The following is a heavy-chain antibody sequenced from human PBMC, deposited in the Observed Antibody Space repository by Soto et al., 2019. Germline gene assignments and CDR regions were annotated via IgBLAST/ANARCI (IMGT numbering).Heavy chain of an antibody. D-gene: IGHD3-3*01. CDR1: GFNFMDYY. CDR3: VRETVAPIIGQDPSYGLDV. CDR2: ISTSGSVV. J-gene: IGHJ6*01. Sequence: QVQLVESGGDLVKPGGSLRLSCAASGFNFMDYYFSWIRQTPQRGLEWVAFISTSGSVVTYADSVKGRFTISRDNVKNLVHLQLSDLTAQDAAIYYCVRETVAPIIGQDPSYGLDVWGQGTTVTVSS. V-gene: IGHV3-11*01.